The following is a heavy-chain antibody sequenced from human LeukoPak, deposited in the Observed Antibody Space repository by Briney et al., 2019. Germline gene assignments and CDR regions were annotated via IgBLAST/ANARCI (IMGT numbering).Heavy chain of an antibody. Sequence: GGSLRLSCAASGFTFSSYAMHWVRQTSGKGLEWVSYISSGSRTIYYADSVKGRFTISRDNGKNSPYLQMNSLRAEDTAVYYCARETYYYDSSGYYYSRGKDYWGQGTLVTVSS. J-gene: IGHJ4*02. V-gene: IGHV3-48*01. CDR2: ISSGSRTI. CDR1: GFTFSSYA. D-gene: IGHD3-22*01. CDR3: ARETYYYDSSGYYYSRGKDY.